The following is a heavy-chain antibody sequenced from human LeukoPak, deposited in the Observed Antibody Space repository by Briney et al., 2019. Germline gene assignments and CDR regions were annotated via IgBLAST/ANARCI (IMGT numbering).Heavy chain of an antibody. Sequence: GGSLRLSCVTSGFIFNKHAMSWVRQAPGKGLEWVSGLSGSGSSTDHADSVKGRFTVSRGNSKNTLFLQMNSLRAEDTAIYYCAKERDYGPADYWGQGTLVTVSS. CDR3: AKERDYGPADY. CDR1: GFIFNKHA. D-gene: IGHD4/OR15-4a*01. V-gene: IGHV3-23*01. CDR2: LSGSGSST. J-gene: IGHJ4*02.